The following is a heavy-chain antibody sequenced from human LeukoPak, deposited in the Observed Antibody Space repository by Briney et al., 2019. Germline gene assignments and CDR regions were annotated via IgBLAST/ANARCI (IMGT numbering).Heavy chain of an antibody. Sequence: SETLSLTCTVSGGSISSSSYYWGWIRQPPGKGLEWLGSIYYSGSTYYNPSPKSRVTISVDTSKNQFSLKLSSVTAADMAVYYCARPAGAGLAAAGFWYFDLWGRGTLVTVSS. CDR3: ARPAGAGLAAAGFWYFDL. CDR2: IYYSGST. D-gene: IGHD6-13*01. CDR1: GGSISSSSYY. J-gene: IGHJ2*01. V-gene: IGHV4-39*01.